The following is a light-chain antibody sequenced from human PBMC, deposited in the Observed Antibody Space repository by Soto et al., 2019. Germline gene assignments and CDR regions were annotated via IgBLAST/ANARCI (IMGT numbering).Light chain of an antibody. CDR3: QQYGGSPYT. CDR2: GAS. CDR1: QSVRSNY. J-gene: IGKJ2*01. Sequence: EIVLTQSPGTLSLSPGERATLSCRASQSVRSNYLAWYQQKPGQAPRLLIYGASSRATGIPDRFSGTGSGTDFTLTISRLEPEEVEVYYCQQYGGSPYTFGQGTKLEIK. V-gene: IGKV3-20*01.